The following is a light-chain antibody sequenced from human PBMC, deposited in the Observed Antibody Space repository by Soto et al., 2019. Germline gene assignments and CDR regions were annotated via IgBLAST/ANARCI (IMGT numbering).Light chain of an antibody. J-gene: IGLJ1*01. Sequence: QSVLAQPASVSGSPGQSITISCTGTSSDICTYNYVSWYQQHPGKAPKLMLYEVSNRPSGVSNRFFGSKSGNTASLTISGLQAEDEADYFCNSYTSSSTLYVFGTGTKLTVL. CDR3: NSYTSSSTLYV. CDR1: SSDICTYNY. V-gene: IGLV2-14*01. CDR2: EVS.